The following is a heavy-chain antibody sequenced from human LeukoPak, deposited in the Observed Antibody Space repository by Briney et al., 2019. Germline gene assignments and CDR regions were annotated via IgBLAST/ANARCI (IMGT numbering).Heavy chain of an antibody. Sequence: LSLTCTVSGGSISSYYWSWIRQAPGKGLEWVAVISYDGSNKYYADSVKGRFTISRDNSKNTLYLQMNSLRAEDTAVYYCARGGDTAMVTPFDYWGQGTLVTVSS. CDR3: ARGGDTAMVTPFDY. D-gene: IGHD5-18*01. CDR2: ISYDGSNK. V-gene: IGHV3-30-3*01. J-gene: IGHJ4*02. CDR1: GGSISSYY.